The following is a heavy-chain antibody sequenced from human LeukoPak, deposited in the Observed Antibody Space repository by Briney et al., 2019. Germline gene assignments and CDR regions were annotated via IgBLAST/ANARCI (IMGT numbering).Heavy chain of an antibody. Sequence: SETLSLTCAVYGGSFSGYYWSWIRQPPGKGLEWIGEINHSGSTNYDSSLKSRVTISIDTSKNQFSLKLSSVTAADTAVYYCARDSSIIATDTPPCFDYWGQGTLVTVSS. D-gene: IGHD6-13*01. J-gene: IGHJ4*02. CDR1: GGSFSGYY. CDR3: ARDSSIIATDTPPCFDY. V-gene: IGHV4-34*01. CDR2: INHSGST.